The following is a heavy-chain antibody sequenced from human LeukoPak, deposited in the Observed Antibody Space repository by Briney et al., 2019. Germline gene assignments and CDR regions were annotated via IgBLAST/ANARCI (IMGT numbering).Heavy chain of an antibody. J-gene: IGHJ6*03. CDR1: GGSISSYY. Sequence: PSETLSLTCTVSGGSISSYYWSWIRQPPGKGLQCIGYLYYSGSTNYNPSLKSRVTISVDTSKNQFSLKLSSVTAADTAVYYCARSAIVVVPAAIPHPPYYMDVWGKGTTVTVSS. V-gene: IGHV4-59*01. D-gene: IGHD2-2*02. CDR2: LYYSGST. CDR3: ARSAIVVVPAAIPHPPYYMDV.